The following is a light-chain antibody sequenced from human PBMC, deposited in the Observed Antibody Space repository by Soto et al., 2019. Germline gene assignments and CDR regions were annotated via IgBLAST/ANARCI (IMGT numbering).Light chain of an antibody. Sequence: QSVLTQPPSASGTPGQRVTISCSGSSSNIGSNTVNWYQQLPGTAPKLLIYSNNQRPSGGPDRFSGSKSGTSASLAISGLQSEDEADYYCAAWDDSLNGHVVFGGGTKLTV. V-gene: IGLV1-44*01. J-gene: IGLJ2*01. CDR3: AAWDDSLNGHVV. CDR2: SNN. CDR1: SSNIGSNT.